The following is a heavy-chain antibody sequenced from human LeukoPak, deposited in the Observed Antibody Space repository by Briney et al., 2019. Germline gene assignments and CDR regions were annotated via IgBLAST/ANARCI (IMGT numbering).Heavy chain of an antibody. D-gene: IGHD6-19*01. V-gene: IGHV1-18*01. CDR1: GYTFTSYG. CDR3: ARGRGSGWYSSTGDCFDY. CDR2: ISAYNGNT. J-gene: IGHJ4*02. Sequence: PGASVTVSCKASGYTFTSYGISWVRQAPGQGLEWMGWISAYNGNTNYAQKLQGRVTMTTDTSTSTAYMELSSLRSEDTAVYYCARGRGSGWYSSTGDCFDYWGQGTLVTVSS.